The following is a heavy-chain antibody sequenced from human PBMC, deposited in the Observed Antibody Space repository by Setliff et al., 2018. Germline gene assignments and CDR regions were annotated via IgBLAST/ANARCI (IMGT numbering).Heavy chain of an antibody. D-gene: IGHD3-22*01. Sequence: SETLSLTCTVSGGSISSYYWSWIRQPAGKGLEFIGYMYYSGTTNYNPSLKSRVTISLDTSRNQSSLKLKSVTAADTALYYCVRWVYDSSGSRFDPWGQGTLVTVSS. CDR1: GGSISSYY. V-gene: IGHV4-59*01. CDR3: VRWVYDSSGSRFDP. J-gene: IGHJ5*02. CDR2: MYYSGTT.